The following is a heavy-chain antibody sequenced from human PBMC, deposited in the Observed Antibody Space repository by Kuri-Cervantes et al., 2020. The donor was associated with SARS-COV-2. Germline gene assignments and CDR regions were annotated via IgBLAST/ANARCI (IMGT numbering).Heavy chain of an antibody. Sequence: SETLSLTCSVSGGSISSNNYYWGWIRQPPGKGLEWIGSIYYSGSTYYNPSLKSRVTISVDTSKNQFSLKLSSVTAADTAVYYCAREVRYCSGGSCYSYYFDYWGQGTLVTVSS. D-gene: IGHD2-15*01. J-gene: IGHJ4*02. CDR2: IYYSGST. CDR1: GGSISSNNYY. V-gene: IGHV4-39*07. CDR3: AREVRYCSGGSCYSYYFDY.